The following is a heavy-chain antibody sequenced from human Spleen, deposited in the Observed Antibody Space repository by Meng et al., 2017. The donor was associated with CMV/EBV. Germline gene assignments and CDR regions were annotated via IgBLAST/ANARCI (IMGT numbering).Heavy chain of an antibody. D-gene: IGHD6-19*01. CDR2: IVVGSGNT. J-gene: IGHJ4*02. V-gene: IGHV1-58*01. Sequence: SVKVSCKASGFTFTSSAVQWVRQARGQRLERIGWIVVGSGNTNYAQKFQERVTITRDMSTSTAYMELSSLRSEDTAVYYCAVGYGSSGWSYYFDYWGQGTLVTVSS. CDR3: AVGYGSSGWSYYFDY. CDR1: GFTFTSSA.